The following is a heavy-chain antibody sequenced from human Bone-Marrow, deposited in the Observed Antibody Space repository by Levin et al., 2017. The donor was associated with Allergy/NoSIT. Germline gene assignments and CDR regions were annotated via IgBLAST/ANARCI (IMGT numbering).Heavy chain of an antibody. D-gene: IGHD6-19*01. CDR1: GGSISSSSYY. V-gene: IGHV4-39*02. CDR2: IYYSGST. Sequence: PSETLSLTCTVSGGSISSSSYYWGWIRQPPGKGLEWIGSIYYSGSTYYNPSLKSRVTISVDTSKNQFSLKLSSVTAADTAVYYCARELQWLGSVLKNWFDPWGQGTLVTVSS. J-gene: IGHJ5*02. CDR3: ARELQWLGSVLKNWFDP.